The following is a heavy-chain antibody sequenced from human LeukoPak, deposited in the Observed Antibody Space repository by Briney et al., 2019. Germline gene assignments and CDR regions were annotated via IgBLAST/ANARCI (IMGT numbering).Heavy chain of an antibody. CDR1: GSDFGAYE. J-gene: IGHJ4*02. V-gene: IGHV3-48*03. D-gene: IGHD3-22*01. Sequence: GGSLRLSCAASGSDFGAYEMNWVRQAPGKGLEWVAYFAGSDTTKYYADSVRGRFTISRDNAKNPLYLQMNSLRAEDTALYYCTTLGYHLDSWGQGTLVTVSS. CDR3: TTLGYHLDS. CDR2: FAGSDTTK.